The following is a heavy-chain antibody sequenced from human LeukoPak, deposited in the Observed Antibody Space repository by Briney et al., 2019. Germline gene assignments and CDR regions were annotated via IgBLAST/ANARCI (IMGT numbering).Heavy chain of an antibody. V-gene: IGHV4-30-4*08. CDR1: GGSISSGDYY. CDR2: IYYSGST. D-gene: IGHD6-19*01. Sequence: SETLSLTCTVSGGSISSGDYYWSWIRQPPGKGLEWIGYIYYSGSTYYNPSLKSRVTISVDTSKNQFSLQLSSVTAADTAVYYCVRHENSGWYYFDFWGQGTLVTVSS. CDR3: VRHENSGWYYFDF. J-gene: IGHJ4*02.